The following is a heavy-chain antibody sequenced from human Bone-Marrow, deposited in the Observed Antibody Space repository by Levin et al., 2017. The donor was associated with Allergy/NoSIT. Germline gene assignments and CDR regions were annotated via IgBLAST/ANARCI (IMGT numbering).Heavy chain of an antibody. V-gene: IGHV1-69*06. Sequence: KISCKASGGTFSSYAISWVRQAPGQGLEWMGGIIPIFGTANYAQKFQGRVTITADKSTSTAYMELSSLRSEDTAVYYCARDAVATRAYYYYMDVWGKGTTVTVSS. CDR2: IIPIFGTA. CDR3: ARDAVATRAYYYYMDV. CDR1: GGTFSSYA. D-gene: IGHD5-12*01. J-gene: IGHJ6*03.